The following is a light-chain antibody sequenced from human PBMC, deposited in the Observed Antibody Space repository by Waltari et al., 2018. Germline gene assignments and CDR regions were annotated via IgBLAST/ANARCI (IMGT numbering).Light chain of an antibody. J-gene: IGLJ3*02. CDR2: EGS. V-gene: IGLV2-23*01. CDR3: CSYAGSSTLV. Sequence: QSALTQPASVSGSPGQSITISCTGTSSDVGSYNLVSWYQQHPGKAPQLMIYEGSKRPSVVSNVFSGSKSGNTACLTIAGLQAEDEADYYCCSYAGSSTLVFGGGTKLTVL. CDR1: SSDVGSYNL.